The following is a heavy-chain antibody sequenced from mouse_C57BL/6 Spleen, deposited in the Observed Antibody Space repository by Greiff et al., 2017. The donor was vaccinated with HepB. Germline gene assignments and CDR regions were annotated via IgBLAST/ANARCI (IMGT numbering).Heavy chain of an antibody. V-gene: IGHV1-85*01. CDR1: GYTFTSYD. D-gene: IGHD1-1*01. J-gene: IGHJ3*01. Sequence: QVHVKQSGPELVKPGASVKLSCKASGYTFTSYDINWVKQRPGQGLEWIGWIYPRDGSTKYNEKFKGKATLTVDTSSSTAYMELHSLTSEDSAVYFCARRDGSSYSWFAYWGQGTLVTVSA. CDR2: IYPRDGST. CDR3: ARRDGSSYSWFAY.